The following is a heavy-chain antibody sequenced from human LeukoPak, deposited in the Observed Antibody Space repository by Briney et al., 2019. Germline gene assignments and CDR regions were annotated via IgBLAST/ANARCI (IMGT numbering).Heavy chain of an antibody. D-gene: IGHD3-10*01. J-gene: IGHJ3*02. V-gene: IGHV3-23*01. CDR2: ISGSGGST. CDR3: AKDSLSYGSGSYYIALYAFDI. CDR1: GFTFSSYA. Sequence: GGSLRLSCAASGFTFSSYAMSWVRQAPGKGLEWVSAISGSGGSTYYADSVKGRFTISRDNSKNTLYLQMNSLRAEDTAVYYCAKDSLSYGSGSYYIALYAFDIWGQGTMVTVSS.